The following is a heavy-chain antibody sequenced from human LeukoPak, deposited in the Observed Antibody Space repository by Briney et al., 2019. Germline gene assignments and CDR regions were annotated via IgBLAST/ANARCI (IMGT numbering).Heavy chain of an antibody. Sequence: SETLSLTCTVSGGSISSYYWSWIRQPPGKGLEWIGYIYYSGSTNYNPSLESRVTISVDTSKNQSSLKLSSVTAADTAVYYCARYSYGSTGPFDYWGQGTLVTVSS. CDR3: ARYSYGSTGPFDY. J-gene: IGHJ4*02. V-gene: IGHV4-59*08. CDR2: IYYSGST. D-gene: IGHD5-18*01. CDR1: GGSISSYY.